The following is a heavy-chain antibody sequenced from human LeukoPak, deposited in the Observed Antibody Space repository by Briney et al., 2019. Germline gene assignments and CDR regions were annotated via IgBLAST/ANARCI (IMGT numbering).Heavy chain of an antibody. CDR3: AKQGCSRGSCYFDY. CDR1: GFTFSSYA. CDR2: ISGSGGST. D-gene: IGHD2-15*01. J-gene: IGHJ4*02. Sequence: GGSLRLSCAASGFTFSSYAMSWVRQAPGKGLDWVSGISGSGGSTYNAHSVKGGFTISRHNPKNTLYLQMNSLRAEDTAGYYCAKQGCSRGSCYFDYWGQGTLVTVSS. V-gene: IGHV3-23*01.